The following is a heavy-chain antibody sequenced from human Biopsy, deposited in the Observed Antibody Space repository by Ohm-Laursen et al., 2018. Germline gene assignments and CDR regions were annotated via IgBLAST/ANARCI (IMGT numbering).Heavy chain of an antibody. D-gene: IGHD6-13*01. CDR1: GFSFDNYV. V-gene: IGHV3-9*01. CDR2: ISWNSDSI. J-gene: IGHJ6*02. Sequence: SLRLSCAATGFSFDNYVMHWVRQAPGKGLEWVSGISWNSDSIGYADSVKGRFTISRDNAKNSLYLQMNSLRSEDAALYYCAKDRYPSSWHYYYGMDVWGQGTTVTVSS. CDR3: AKDRYPSSWHYYYGMDV.